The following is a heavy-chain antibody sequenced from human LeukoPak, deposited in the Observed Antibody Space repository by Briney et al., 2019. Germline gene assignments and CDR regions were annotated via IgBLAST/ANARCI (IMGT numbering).Heavy chain of an antibody. Sequence: GGSLRLSCAASGFTFSAYSMNWVRQAPGKGLEWVAYISGGGGTIYYADSVKGRFTISRDNSKNTLYLQMNSLSAEDTGVYYCAKGGTNSGWFHYWGQGTLVTVSS. CDR1: GFTFSAYS. V-gene: IGHV3-48*01. CDR3: AKGGTNSGWFHY. J-gene: IGHJ4*02. D-gene: IGHD6-19*01. CDR2: ISGGGGTI.